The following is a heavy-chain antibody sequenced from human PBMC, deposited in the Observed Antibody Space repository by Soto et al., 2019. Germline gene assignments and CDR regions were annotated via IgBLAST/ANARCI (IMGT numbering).Heavy chain of an antibody. V-gene: IGHV1-69*01. J-gene: IGHJ6*02. Sequence: QVQLVQSGAEVKKPGSSVKVSCKASGGTFSSYAISWVRQAPGQGLEWMGGIIPISGTANYAQKFQGRVTITADESTSTAYMELSSLRSEDTAVSYCARSQGSSTSLEIYYYYYYGMDVWGPGTTVTVSS. CDR3: ARSQGSSTSLEIYYYYYYGMDV. CDR2: IIPISGTA. CDR1: GGTFSSYA. D-gene: IGHD2-2*01.